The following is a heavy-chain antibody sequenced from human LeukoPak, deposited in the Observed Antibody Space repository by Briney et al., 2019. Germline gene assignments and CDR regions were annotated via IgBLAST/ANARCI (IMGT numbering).Heavy chain of an antibody. V-gene: IGHV4-39*01. CDR3: ARLGAGPTYYDFWSGYSSFYFDY. D-gene: IGHD3-3*01. J-gene: IGHJ4*02. Sequence: PSETLSLTCTVSGGSTSSGNYYWGWIRQPPGKGLEWIGGIHYSGNTYYNPSLKSRVTISIDTSKNQFSLKLSSVTAADTAVYYCARLGAGPTYYDFWSGYSSFYFDYWGQGTLVTVSS. CDR2: IHYSGNT. CDR1: GGSTSSGNYY.